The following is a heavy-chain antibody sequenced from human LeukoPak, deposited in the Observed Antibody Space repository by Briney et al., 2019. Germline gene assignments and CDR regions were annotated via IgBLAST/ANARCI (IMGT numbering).Heavy chain of an antibody. V-gene: IGHV1-8*01. J-gene: IGHJ4*02. CDR3: ARRKWQDPVVFDY. CDR2: MNPNSGNT. D-gene: IGHD4-23*01. Sequence: ASVKVSCKASGYTFTSYDINWVRQATGQGLEWMGWMNPNSGNTGYAQKFQGRVTMTRNTSISTAYMELSSLRSEDTAVYYCARRKWQDPVVFDYWGQGTLVTVSS. CDR1: GYTFTSYD.